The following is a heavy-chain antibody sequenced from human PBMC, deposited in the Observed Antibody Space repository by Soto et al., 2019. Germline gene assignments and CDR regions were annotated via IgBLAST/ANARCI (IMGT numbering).Heavy chain of an antibody. D-gene: IGHD2-21*01. Sequence: WGSLRLSCAASGFTLSGYSMNLFSQSPGKGLEWVSGMGSTSGYIYYADSVKGRFTISRDNVKNSLYLQMNSLRAEDTAEYYCARGDIVAGFDPWGQGTLVTVSS. V-gene: IGHV3-21*01. CDR1: GFTLSGYS. J-gene: IGHJ5*02. CDR2: MGSTSGYI. CDR3: ARGDIVAGFDP.